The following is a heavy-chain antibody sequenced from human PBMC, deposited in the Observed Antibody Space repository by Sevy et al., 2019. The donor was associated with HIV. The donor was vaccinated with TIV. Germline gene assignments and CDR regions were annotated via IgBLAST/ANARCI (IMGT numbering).Heavy chain of an antibody. Sequence: ASLKVSCKASGFTFTSYGISWVRQAPGQGLEWMGWISAYNGNTNCAQKLQGRVTMTTDTSTSTAYVELRSLRSDDTAIYYCARDLGGYGGNSIDYWGQGTLVTVSS. CDR2: ISAYNGNT. CDR3: ARDLGGYGGNSIDY. V-gene: IGHV1-18*01. CDR1: GFTFTSYG. D-gene: IGHD2-21*02. J-gene: IGHJ4*02.